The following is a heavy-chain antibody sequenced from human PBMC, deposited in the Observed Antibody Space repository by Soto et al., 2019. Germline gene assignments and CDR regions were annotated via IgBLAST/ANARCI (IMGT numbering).Heavy chain of an antibody. V-gene: IGHV4-61*01. CDR1: GGSVSSGSYY. D-gene: IGHD6-13*01. CDR2: IYYSGST. Sequence: SETLSLTCTVSGGSVSSGSYYWSWIRQPPGKGLEWIGYIYYSGSTNYNPSLKSRVTISVDTSKNQFSLKLSSVTAADTAVYYCARTTAAENFDYWGQGTLVNVS. J-gene: IGHJ4*02. CDR3: ARTTAAENFDY.